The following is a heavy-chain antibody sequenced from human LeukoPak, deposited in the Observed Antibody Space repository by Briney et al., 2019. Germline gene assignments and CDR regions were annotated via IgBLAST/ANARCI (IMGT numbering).Heavy chain of an antibody. CDR2: INPSGGST. J-gene: IGHJ6*03. CDR3: ARDRYSSSWWGYYYYMDV. D-gene: IGHD6-13*01. Sequence: GASVKVSCKASGYTFTSYYMHWVRRAPGQGLEWMGIINPSGGSTSYAQKFQGRVTMTRDMSTSTVYMELSSLRSEDTAVYYCARDRYSSSWWGYYYYMDVWGKGTTVTVS. V-gene: IGHV1-46*01. CDR1: GYTFTSYY.